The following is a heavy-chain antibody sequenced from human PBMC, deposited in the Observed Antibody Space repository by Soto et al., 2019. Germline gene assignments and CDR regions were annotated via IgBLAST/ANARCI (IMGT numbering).Heavy chain of an antibody. Sequence: EVQLVESGGGLVQPGGSLRLSCAASGFTFSTYDMHWVRQTARKGLEWVSVLVTNDDTYYAASVKVRFTISRDNAKNYLYLQSDSLTAGDTAVYYCAREIAVAGTWYFDLWGPGTMVTVAS. D-gene: IGHD6-19*01. CDR3: AREIAVAGTWYFDL. J-gene: IGHJ2*01. V-gene: IGHV3-13*01. CDR2: LVTNDDT. CDR1: GFTFSTYD.